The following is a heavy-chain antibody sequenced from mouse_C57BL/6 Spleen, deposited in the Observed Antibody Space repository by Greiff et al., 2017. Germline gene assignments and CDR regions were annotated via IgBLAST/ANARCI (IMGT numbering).Heavy chain of an antibody. CDR2: IRNKANGYTT. J-gene: IGHJ4*01. V-gene: IGHV7-3*01. Sequence: EVKLVESGGGLVQPGGSLSLSCAASGFTFTDYYMSWVRQPPGKALEWLGFIRNKANGYTTEYSASVKGRFTISRDNPQSILYLQMNALRAEDSATYYCARSGGSSYYYAMDYWGQGTSVTVSS. D-gene: IGHD1-1*01. CDR1: GFTFTDYY. CDR3: ARSGGSSYYYAMDY.